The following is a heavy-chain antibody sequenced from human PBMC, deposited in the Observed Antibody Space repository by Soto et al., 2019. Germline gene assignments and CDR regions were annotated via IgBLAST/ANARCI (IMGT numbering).Heavy chain of an antibody. Sequence: EVLLLESGGGLVQPGGSLRLSCEASGFSFSSFAMNWVRQAPGKGLEWVSATGHSGASIYYADSVKGRFTISRDNSRNTLYRQLNSLRADDTAVYYCAKGVELDVWGNGTTVTGSS. J-gene: IGHJ6*04. CDR2: TGHSGASI. D-gene: IGHD1-26*01. CDR3: AKGVELDV. V-gene: IGHV3-23*01. CDR1: GFSFSSFA.